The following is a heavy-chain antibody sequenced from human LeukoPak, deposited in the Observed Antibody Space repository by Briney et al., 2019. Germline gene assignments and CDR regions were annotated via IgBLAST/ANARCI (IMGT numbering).Heavy chain of an antibody. D-gene: IGHD7-27*01. CDR1: GFTFSSYW. J-gene: IGHJ6*03. CDR2: IKQDGSEK. V-gene: IGHV3-7*01. CDR3: ARDSVNWGWGYYYYYMDV. Sequence: PGGSLRLSCAASGFTFSSYWMSWVRQAPGKGLEWVANIKQDGSEKYYVDSVKGRFTISRDNAKNSLYLQMNSLRAEDTAVYYCARDSVNWGWGYYYYYMDVWGKGTTVTVSS.